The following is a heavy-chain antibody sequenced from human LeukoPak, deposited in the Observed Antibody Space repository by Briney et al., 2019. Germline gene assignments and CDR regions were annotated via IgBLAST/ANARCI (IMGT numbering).Heavy chain of an antibody. CDR2: IYPGDSDT. D-gene: IGHD2/OR15-2a*01. J-gene: IGHJ4*02. CDR1: GFGFSSSW. CDR3: AVGTTPYFVDY. V-gene: IGHV5-51*01. Sequence: PGESLKISCYGSGFGFSSSWIGWVRPMPGKGLEWMGFIYPGDSDTRYSPSFQAQVTISADKSIGTAFLQWRSLKASDTAMYYCAVGTTPYFVDYWGQGTLVTVSS.